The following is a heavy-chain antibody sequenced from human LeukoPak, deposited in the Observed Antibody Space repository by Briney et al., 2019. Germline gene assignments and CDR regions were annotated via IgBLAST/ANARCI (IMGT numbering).Heavy chain of an antibody. CDR3: ARQTINRVDGYNPFDY. Sequence: GESLKISCKGSGYSFTNYWIGWVRQMPGKGLEWKGIVYPSDSETRYSPSFQGQVTISADKSINTAYLQWSSLKASDTAMYFCARQTINRVDGYNPFDYWGQGALVAVSS. V-gene: IGHV5-51*01. D-gene: IGHD5-24*01. J-gene: IGHJ4*02. CDR1: GYSFTNYW. CDR2: VYPSDSET.